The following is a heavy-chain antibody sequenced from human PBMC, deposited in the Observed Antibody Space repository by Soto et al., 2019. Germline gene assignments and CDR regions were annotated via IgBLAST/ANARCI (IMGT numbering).Heavy chain of an antibody. J-gene: IGHJ4*02. CDR1: GGSISSSSYY. Sequence: SETLSLTCTVSGGSISSSSYYWGWIHQPPGKGLEWIGNIYYSGTTYYNPSLKSRVTISVDTSKNQFSLKLSSVTAADTAVYYCARLLWFGEFDYFDYWGQGTLVTVSS. CDR2: IYYSGTT. CDR3: ARLLWFGEFDYFDY. V-gene: IGHV4-39*01. D-gene: IGHD3-10*01.